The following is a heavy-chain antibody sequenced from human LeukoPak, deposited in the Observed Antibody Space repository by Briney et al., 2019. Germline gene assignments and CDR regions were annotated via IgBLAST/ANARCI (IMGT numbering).Heavy chain of an antibody. V-gene: IGHV1-69*04. CDR2: IIPILGIA. D-gene: IGHD3-10*01. Sequence: GASVKVSCKASGGTFSSYAISWVRQAPGQGLEWMGRIIPILGIANYAQKFQGRVTITADKSTSTAYMELSSLRSEDTAVYYCARVGSGWLGEMGDDYWGQGTLVTVSS. J-gene: IGHJ4*02. CDR1: GGTFSSYA. CDR3: ARVGSGWLGEMGDDY.